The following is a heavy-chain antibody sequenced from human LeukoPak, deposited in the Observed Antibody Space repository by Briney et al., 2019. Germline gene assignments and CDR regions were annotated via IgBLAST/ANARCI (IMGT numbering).Heavy chain of an antibody. CDR2: IIPIFGTA. V-gene: IGHV1-69*01. J-gene: IGHJ4*02. Sequence: SVKVSCKASGGTFSSYAISWVRQAPGQGLEWMGGIIPIFGTANYAQKFQGRVTITADESTSTAYMELSSLRSEDTAVYYCANSADTAMVTSFDYWGQGTLVTVSS. CDR1: GGTFSSYA. CDR3: ANSADTAMVTSFDY. D-gene: IGHD5-18*01.